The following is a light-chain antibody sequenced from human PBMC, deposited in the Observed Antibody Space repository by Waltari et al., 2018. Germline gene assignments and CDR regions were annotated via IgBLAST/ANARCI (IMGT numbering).Light chain of an antibody. J-gene: IGKJ4*01. CDR2: EAT. V-gene: IGKV5-2*01. CDR3: LQHDTFPLT. Sequence: ETTLTQSPAFVSATSGDKVTVSCKASRDIDDDINWYQKKPGEAALFIIEEATTLVPGTSPRFSGSGYGAHFTLTINDIESDDAAYYVCLQHDTFPLTFGGGTKVEI. CDR1: RDIDDD.